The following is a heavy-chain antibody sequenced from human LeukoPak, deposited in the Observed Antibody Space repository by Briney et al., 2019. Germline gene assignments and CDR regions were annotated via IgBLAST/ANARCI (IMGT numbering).Heavy chain of an antibody. CDR1: GDSISGFH. Sequence: SETLSLTCTVSGDSISGFHWSWIRQPPGKGLEWIGYIYYSGSTNYNPSLKSRVTISVDTSKNQFSLKLSSVTAADTAVYYCARVHSVAVDYWGQGTLVTVSS. CDR2: IYYSGST. CDR3: ARVHSVAVDY. D-gene: IGHD6-19*01. V-gene: IGHV4-59*12. J-gene: IGHJ4*02.